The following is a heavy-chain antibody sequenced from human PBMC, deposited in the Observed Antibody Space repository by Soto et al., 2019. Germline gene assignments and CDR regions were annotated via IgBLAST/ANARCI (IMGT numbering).Heavy chain of an antibody. J-gene: IGHJ6*03. D-gene: IGHD3-3*01. Sequence: QVQLVQSVAEVKKPGSSVKVSCKASGVTFSSFGINWVRQAPGQGLEWMGGFIPIFDSANYAQKFQGRVPITADESTSTAYMELSSLRSEDTPVYSCPRAKNDGFGHWDFWGKGTTVIV. CDR2: FIPIFDSA. CDR3: PRAKNDGFGHWDF. V-gene: IGHV1-69*12. CDR1: GVTFSSFG.